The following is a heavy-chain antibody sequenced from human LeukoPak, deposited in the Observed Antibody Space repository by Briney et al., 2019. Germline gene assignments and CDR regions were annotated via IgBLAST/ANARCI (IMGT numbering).Heavy chain of an antibody. Sequence: SETLSLTCAVYGGSFSGYYWSWIRQRPGKGLEWIGEINHSGSTNYNPSLKSRVTISVDTSKNQFSLKLSSVTAADTAVYYCARVGAVATIQRYYFDYWGQGTLVTVSS. D-gene: IGHD5-12*01. CDR1: GGSFSGYY. CDR2: INHSGST. CDR3: ARVGAVATIQRYYFDY. V-gene: IGHV4-34*01. J-gene: IGHJ4*02.